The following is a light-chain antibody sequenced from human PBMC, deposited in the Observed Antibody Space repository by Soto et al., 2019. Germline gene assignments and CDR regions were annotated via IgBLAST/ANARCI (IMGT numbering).Light chain of an antibody. V-gene: IGLV2-14*03. J-gene: IGLJ1*01. CDR1: SSDVGGYNY. Sequence: QSALTQPASVSGSPGQSITISCTGTSSDVGGYNYVSGYQHHPGNVPKLMLFDVSYRPSGVSNRFSGAKSGNTASLSISGLQAEDEAEYYCSSYTSSSSPFVFGTGTKVTVL. CDR3: SSYTSSSSPFV. CDR2: DVS.